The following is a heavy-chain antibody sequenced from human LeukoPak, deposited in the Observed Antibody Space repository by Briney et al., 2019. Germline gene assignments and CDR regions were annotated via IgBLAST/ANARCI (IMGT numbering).Heavy chain of an antibody. CDR1: GYTLTELS. D-gene: IGHD3-22*01. J-gene: IGHJ4*02. CDR3: ATVTAYYDSSGYSFDY. V-gene: IGHV1-24*01. Sequence: VASVKVSCKVSGYTLTELSMHWVRQAPGNRLEWMGGFDPEDGETTHAQKFQRRLTMTEDTSTATAYMELSSLRPEDTAVYYCATVTAYYDSSGYSFDYWGQGTLVTVSS. CDR2: FDPEDGET.